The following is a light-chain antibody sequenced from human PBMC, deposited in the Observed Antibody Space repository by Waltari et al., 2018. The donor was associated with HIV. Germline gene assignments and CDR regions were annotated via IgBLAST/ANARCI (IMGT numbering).Light chain of an antibody. Sequence: YELTQPPSVSVSPGQTAIITCSGDKLGDKYASWYQQRPGQSPVLVIYEDAKRPSGLPERFSGSNSGNTATLTISGTQAMDEADYYCQGWDSNTPIFGGGTNLTVL. CDR3: QGWDSNTPI. V-gene: IGLV3-1*01. CDR1: KLGDKY. CDR2: EDA. J-gene: IGLJ2*01.